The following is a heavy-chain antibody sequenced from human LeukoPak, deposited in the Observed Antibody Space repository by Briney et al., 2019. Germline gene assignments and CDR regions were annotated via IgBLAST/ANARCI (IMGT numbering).Heavy chain of an antibody. V-gene: IGHV3-33*01. CDR2: IWYDGSNK. CDR3: ARSYYYDSSGY. Sequence: PGGSLRLSCAASGFTFSSYGMHWVRQAPGKGLEWVAVIWYDGSNKYYADSVKGRFTISRDNSKNTLYLQMNSLRAEDTAVYYCARSYYYDSSGYWGQGTLVTVSS. CDR1: GFTFSSYG. J-gene: IGHJ4*02. D-gene: IGHD3-22*01.